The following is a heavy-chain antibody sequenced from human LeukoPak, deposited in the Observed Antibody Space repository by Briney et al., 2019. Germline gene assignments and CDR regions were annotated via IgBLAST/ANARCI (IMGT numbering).Heavy chain of an antibody. CDR1: GFSLSNYW. D-gene: IGHD3-3*01. J-gene: IGHJ4*02. CDR2: IKQDGSEK. V-gene: IGHV3-7*01. Sequence: GGSLRLSCAAPGFSLSNYWMNWVRQAPGKGLEWVANIKQDGSEKNYVDSVRGRFTISRDNAMNSLYLQMSSLRAEDTAVYYCARPRWIGSFAFGSWGQGTLVTVSS. CDR3: ARPRWIGSFAFGS.